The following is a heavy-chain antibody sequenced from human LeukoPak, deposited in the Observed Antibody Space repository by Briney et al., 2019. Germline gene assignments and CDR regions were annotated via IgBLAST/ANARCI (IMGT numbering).Heavy chain of an antibody. CDR1: GGSISSGSYY. J-gene: IGHJ6*02. V-gene: IGHV4-61*02. CDR3: ARYYYGMDV. Sequence: PSETLPLTCTVSGGSISSGSYYWSWIRRPAGKGLGWIGRIYTSGSTNYNPSLKSRVTISVDTSKNQFSLKLSSVTAADTAVYYCARYYYGMDVWGQGTTVTVSS. CDR2: IYTSGST.